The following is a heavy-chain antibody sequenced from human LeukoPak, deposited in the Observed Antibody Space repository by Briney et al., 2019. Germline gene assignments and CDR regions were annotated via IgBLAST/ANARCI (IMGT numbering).Heavy chain of an antibody. CDR1: GDSISSYY. CDR3: ARDLNGDYYFDY. V-gene: IGHV4-59*01. CDR2: IYYSGST. D-gene: IGHD3-10*01. Sequence: SETLSLTCTVSGDSISSYYWSWLRQPPGKGREGLGYIYYSGSTNYNASLKRRVTISVDTSNNQFSLKLSSVTAADTAVYYCARDLNGDYYFDYWGQGTLVTVSS. J-gene: IGHJ4*02.